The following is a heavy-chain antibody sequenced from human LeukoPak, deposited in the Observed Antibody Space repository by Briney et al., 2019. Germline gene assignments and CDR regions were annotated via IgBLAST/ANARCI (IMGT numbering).Heavy chain of an antibody. Sequence: GGSLRLSCAASGFSFSSYAMSWVRQAPGKGLEWVSAITDSGGSTYHADSVKGRFTISRDNSKNTLFLQMNSLRVEDTAVYYCAKGSSSSRPYYFDYWGQGTLATVSS. D-gene: IGHD6-6*01. V-gene: IGHV3-23*01. CDR1: GFSFSSYA. J-gene: IGHJ4*02. CDR3: AKGSSSSRPYYFDY. CDR2: ITDSGGST.